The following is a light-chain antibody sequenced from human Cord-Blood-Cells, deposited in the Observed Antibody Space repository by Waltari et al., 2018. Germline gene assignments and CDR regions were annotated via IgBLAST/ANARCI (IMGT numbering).Light chain of an antibody. CDR1: QSVSSN. CDR2: GAS. CDR3: QQYNNWPRT. V-gene: IGKV3-15*01. Sequence: EIVMTQSPATLYVSPGARATLSCRASQSVSSNLAWYQQNPGQAPRLLIYGASTRATGIPARFSGSGSGTEFTLTISSLQSEDFAVYYCQQYNNWPRTFGQGTKVEIK. J-gene: IGKJ1*01.